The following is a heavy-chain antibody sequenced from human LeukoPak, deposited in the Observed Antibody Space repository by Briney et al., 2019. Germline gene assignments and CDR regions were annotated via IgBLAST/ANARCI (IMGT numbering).Heavy chain of an antibody. CDR2: ISYDGSNK. Sequence: GGSLRLSCAASGFTFSSYGMHWVRQAPGKGLEWVAVISYDGSNKYYAGSVKGRFTISRDNSKNTLYLQMNSLRAEDTAVYYCAKSTSYYARINWFDPWGQGTLVTVSS. J-gene: IGHJ5*02. CDR1: GFTFSSYG. CDR3: AKSTSYYARINWFDP. D-gene: IGHD2-2*01. V-gene: IGHV3-30*18.